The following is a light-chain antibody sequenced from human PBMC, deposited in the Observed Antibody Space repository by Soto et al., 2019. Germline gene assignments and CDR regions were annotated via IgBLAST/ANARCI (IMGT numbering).Light chain of an antibody. CDR3: SSYTSSSTVV. V-gene: IGLV2-14*01. CDR1: SSDVGGYNY. Sequence: QSALTQPASVSASPGQSIPISCTGTSSDVGGYNYVSWYQQQPGKAPKLMIYDVSNRPSGVSNRFSGSKSGNTASLTISGLQAEDEDDYYCSSYTSSSTVVFVGGTKLTVL. J-gene: IGLJ2*01. CDR2: DVS.